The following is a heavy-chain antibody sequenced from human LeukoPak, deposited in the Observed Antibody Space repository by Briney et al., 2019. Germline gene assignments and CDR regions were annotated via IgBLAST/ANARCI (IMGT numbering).Heavy chain of an antibody. V-gene: IGHV3-53*01. Sequence: GGSLRLSCAASGFTVSSNYMSWVRQAPGKGLEWVSVIYSGGRTYYADSVKGRFTISRDNSKNTLYLQMNSLRVEDTAVYFCARYVIRGLFDYWGQGTLVTVSS. CDR2: IYSGGRT. J-gene: IGHJ4*02. CDR1: GFTVSSNY. CDR3: ARYVIRGLFDY. D-gene: IGHD3-10*01.